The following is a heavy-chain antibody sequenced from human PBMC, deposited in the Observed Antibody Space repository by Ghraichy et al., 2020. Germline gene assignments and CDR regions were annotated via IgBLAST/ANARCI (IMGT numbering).Heavy chain of an antibody. V-gene: IGHV5-51*01. J-gene: IGHJ5*02. CDR3: ARHENSADGSGYYYSINP. CDR2: IYPGDSDT. D-gene: IGHD3-22*01. CDR1: GYSFANYW. Sequence: GESLNISCKGSGYSFANYWIGWVRQMPGKGLEWMGIIYPGDSDTRYSPSFQGQVIISADKSISTAYLQWSSLKASDSAMYYCARHENSADGSGYYYSINPWGQGTLVTVSS.